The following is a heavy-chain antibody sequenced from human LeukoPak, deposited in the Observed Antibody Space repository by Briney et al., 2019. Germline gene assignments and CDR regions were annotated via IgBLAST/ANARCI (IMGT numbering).Heavy chain of an antibody. J-gene: IGHJ4*02. CDR3: ARDRGIAVAEGAFDY. D-gene: IGHD6-19*01. V-gene: IGHV1-18*01. Sequence: ASVKVSCKASGYTFTSYGISWVRQAPGQGLEWMGWISAYNGNTNYAQKLQGRVTMTTDTSTSTAYMELSRLRSDDTAVYYCARDRGIAVAEGAFDYWGQGTLVTVSS. CDR1: GYTFTSYG. CDR2: ISAYNGNT.